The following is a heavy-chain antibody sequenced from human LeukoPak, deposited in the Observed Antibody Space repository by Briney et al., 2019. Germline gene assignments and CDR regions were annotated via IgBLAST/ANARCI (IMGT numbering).Heavy chain of an antibody. CDR2: INPSGGST. Sequence: ASVKVSCKASGYTFTSYYMHWVRQAPGQGLEWMGIINPSGGSTSYAQKFQGRVTMIRDTSTSTVYMELSSLRSEDTAVYYCASRGAHTYYYDYWGQGTLVTVSS. CDR3: ASRGAHTYYYDY. J-gene: IGHJ4*02. D-gene: IGHD3-10*01. V-gene: IGHV1-46*01. CDR1: GYTFTSYY.